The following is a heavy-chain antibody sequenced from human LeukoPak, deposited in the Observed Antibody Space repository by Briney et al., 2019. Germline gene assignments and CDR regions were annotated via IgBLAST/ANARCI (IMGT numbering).Heavy chain of an antibody. J-gene: IGHJ3*02. CDR1: GGSISSYC. CDR3: ARRLAGGDAFDI. Sequence: PSETLSLTCTVSGGSISSYCWSWIRQPPGKGLEWIGYIYYSGSTNYNPSLKSRVTISVDTSKNQFSLKLSSVTAADTAVYYCARRLAGGDAFDIWGQGTMVTVSS. V-gene: IGHV4-59*08. CDR2: IYYSGST. D-gene: IGHD2-8*02.